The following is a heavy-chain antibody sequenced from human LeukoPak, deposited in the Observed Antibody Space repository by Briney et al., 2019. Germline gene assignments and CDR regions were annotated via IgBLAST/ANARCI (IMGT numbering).Heavy chain of an antibody. CDR2: NKGEIDGGTT. CDR3: STYYYDSSVYLAY. J-gene: IGHJ4*02. D-gene: IGHD3-22*01. CDR1: GFTFSNVQ. Sequence: GRSLRLSCALSGFTFSNVQMRWVRQAPGNRLQWVGRNKGEIDGGTTDYAAPVRGRFTISRDDSKNTLYLQMNSLTAEDTAVYYCSTYYYDSSVYLAYWGQGTLVTVSS. V-gene: IGHV3-15*01.